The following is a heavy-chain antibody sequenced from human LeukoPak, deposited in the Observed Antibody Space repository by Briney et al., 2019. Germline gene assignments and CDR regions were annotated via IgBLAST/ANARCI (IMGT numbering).Heavy chain of an antibody. Sequence: SETLSLTCTVSGGSISSYYWSWIRQPPGKGLEWIGYIYYSGSTNYNPSLKSRVTISVDTSKSQFSLKLSSVTAADTAVYYCAREKIRGGFDYWGQGTLVTVSS. V-gene: IGHV4-59*01. J-gene: IGHJ4*02. D-gene: IGHD3-10*01. CDR3: AREKIRGGFDY. CDR2: IYYSGST. CDR1: GGSISSYY.